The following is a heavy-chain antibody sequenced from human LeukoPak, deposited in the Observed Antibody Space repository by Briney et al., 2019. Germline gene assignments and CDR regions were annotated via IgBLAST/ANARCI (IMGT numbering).Heavy chain of an antibody. CDR1: GFTFSSYW. V-gene: IGHV3-7*01. J-gene: IGHJ6*03. D-gene: IGHD3-10*01. CDR3: VRDPSGSGSVYYYYYMDV. Sequence: PGGSLRLSCAASGFTFSSYWMSWVRQAPGKGLEWVANIKQDGSEKYYVDSVKGRFTISRDNAKNSLYLQMNSLRAEDTAVYYCVRDPSGSGSVYYYYYMDVWGKGTTVTVSS. CDR2: IKQDGSEK.